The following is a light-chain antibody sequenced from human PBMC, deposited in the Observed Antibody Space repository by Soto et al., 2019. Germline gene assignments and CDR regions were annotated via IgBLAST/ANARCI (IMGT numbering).Light chain of an antibody. CDR3: LQDNNYPWT. J-gene: IGKJ1*01. Sequence: AIQMTQSPSSLSASVGDRVTITCRASQDIRNGVGWYQQKPGTAPKLLIYSASSLQSGVPSRFSGSGSGTDFTLTISSLQPEDFATYYCLQDNNYPWTFGQGTKADIK. V-gene: IGKV1-6*01. CDR2: SAS. CDR1: QDIRNG.